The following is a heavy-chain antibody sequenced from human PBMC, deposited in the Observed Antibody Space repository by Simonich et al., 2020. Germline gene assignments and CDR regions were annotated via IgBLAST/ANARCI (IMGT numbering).Heavy chain of an antibody. D-gene: IGHD5-12*01. CDR2: ISSSSSTI. V-gene: IGHV3-48*01. J-gene: IGHJ3*02. Sequence: EVQLVESGGGLVQPGGSLRLSCAASGFTFSSYSMNWVRQAPGKGLEWVSYISSSSSTIYYADPGKGRYTISRDNAKNLLYLQMNSLRAEDTAVYYCARDSSYYAFDIWGQGTMVTVSS. CDR1: GFTFSSYS. CDR3: ARDSSYYAFDI.